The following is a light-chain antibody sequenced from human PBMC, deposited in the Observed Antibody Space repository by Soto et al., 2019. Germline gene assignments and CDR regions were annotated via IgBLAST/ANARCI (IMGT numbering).Light chain of an antibody. Sequence: QSALTQPPSASGSPGQSVTISCTGTSSDVGGYNYVSWYQQHPGKAPKLMIYEVSKRPSGVPDRFSGSKSGTSASLAISGLRSEDEAAFYCAPWDDSLSGRGVFGGGTKLTVL. J-gene: IGLJ3*02. V-gene: IGLV2-8*01. CDR1: SSDVGGYNY. CDR2: EVS. CDR3: APWDDSLSGRGV.